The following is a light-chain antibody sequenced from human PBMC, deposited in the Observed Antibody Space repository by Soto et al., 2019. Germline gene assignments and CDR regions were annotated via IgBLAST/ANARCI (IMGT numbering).Light chain of an antibody. CDR1: QSVRSN. Sequence: EILVTQSPATLSLSPGETATLSCRASQSVRSNLAWFQQHPGQAPRLLIYGASSRATGIPVRFSGSGSGTEFTLTISSLQPEDFAVYYCQQYTDWPWGTFGGGTKV. CDR2: GAS. CDR3: QQYTDWPWGT. J-gene: IGKJ4*01. V-gene: IGKV3-15*01.